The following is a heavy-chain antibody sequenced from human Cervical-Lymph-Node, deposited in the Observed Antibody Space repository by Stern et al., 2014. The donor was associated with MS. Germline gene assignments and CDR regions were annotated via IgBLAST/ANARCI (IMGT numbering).Heavy chain of an antibody. J-gene: IGHJ4*02. CDR3: AGSGTYYPDY. V-gene: IGHV4-59*08. D-gene: IGHD3-3*01. CDR1: GGSISSYY. CDR2: VHYSGAT. Sequence: VQLVESGPGLVKPSETLSLTCSVSGGSISSYYWNWIRQPPGKGLEWIANVHYSGATTYNPSPKRRVTILLETSKNKISPKLHSVTAADTAVYYCAGSGTYYPDYWGQGILVTVSS.